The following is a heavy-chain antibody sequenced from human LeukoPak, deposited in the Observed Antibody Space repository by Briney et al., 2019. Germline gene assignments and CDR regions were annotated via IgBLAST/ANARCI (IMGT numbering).Heavy chain of an antibody. D-gene: IGHD2-2*02. V-gene: IGHV3-30-3*01. Sequence: GGSLRLSCTASGFTFGDYAMHWVRQAPGKGLEWVAVISYDGSNKYYADSVKGRFTISRDNSKNTLYLQMNSLRAEDTAVYYCARAAGYCSSTSCYTREYFQHWGQGTLVTVSS. CDR2: ISYDGSNK. CDR1: GFTFGDYA. J-gene: IGHJ1*01. CDR3: ARAAGYCSSTSCYTREYFQH.